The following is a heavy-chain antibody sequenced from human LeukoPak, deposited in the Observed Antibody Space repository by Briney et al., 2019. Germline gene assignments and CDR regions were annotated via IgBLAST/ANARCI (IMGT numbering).Heavy chain of an antibody. Sequence: PSETLSLTCTVSGASISSYYWSWIRQPPGKGLEWIGYIYYSGSTNYNPSLKSRVTISVDTSKNQFSLKLSSVTAADTAVYYCATSPPVVPAAITAFDIWGQGTMVTVSS. D-gene: IGHD2-2*01. CDR2: IYYSGST. CDR3: ATSPPVVPAAITAFDI. J-gene: IGHJ3*02. CDR1: GASISSYY. V-gene: IGHV4-59*12.